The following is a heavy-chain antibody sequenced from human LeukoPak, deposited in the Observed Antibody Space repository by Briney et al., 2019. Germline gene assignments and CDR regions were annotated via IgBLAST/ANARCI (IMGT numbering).Heavy chain of an antibody. CDR3: ARGFGYYDVLTAF. J-gene: IGHJ4*02. CDR1: GGSITSAGYY. V-gene: IGHV4-31*01. CDR2: IYYSGST. D-gene: IGHD3-9*01. Sequence: KTSETLSLTCTVSGGSITSAGYYWHWIRQLPGKGLEWIGYIYYSGSTYYNPSLKSQVTISVDTSKNQFSLKLSSVNAADTAVYYCARGFGYYDVLTAFWGQGTLVTVSS.